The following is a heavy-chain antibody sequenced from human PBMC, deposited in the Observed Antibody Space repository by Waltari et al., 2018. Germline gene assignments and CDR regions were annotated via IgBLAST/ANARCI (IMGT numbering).Heavy chain of an antibody. CDR1: GYKFSSYW. J-gene: IGHJ4*02. Sequence: EVQLVQSGVEVKKPGESLKISCLGSGYKFSSYWIAWVRQVPGKGLEWVGIIYPGDSETRYSPSFQGQVTMSVDKSATTAYLRWTNMKASDTAMYYCARQSRSSDWYDYWGQGTLITVSS. V-gene: IGHV5-51*01. CDR3: ARQSRSSDWYDY. D-gene: IGHD3-9*01. CDR2: IYPGDSET.